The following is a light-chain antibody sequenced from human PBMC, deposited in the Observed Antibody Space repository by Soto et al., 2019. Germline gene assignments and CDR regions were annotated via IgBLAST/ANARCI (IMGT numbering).Light chain of an antibody. CDR3: QQSYSTPPIT. Sequence: DIHITQSPSSLSASVGDRFTIAFRSSQGISNYLARYQQKPGKVPKLLIYAASTLQSGVPSRFSGSGSGTDFTLTISSLQPEDFATYYCQQSYSTPPITFGQGTRLEVK. CDR2: AAS. CDR1: QGISNY. V-gene: IGKV1-27*01. J-gene: IGKJ5*01.